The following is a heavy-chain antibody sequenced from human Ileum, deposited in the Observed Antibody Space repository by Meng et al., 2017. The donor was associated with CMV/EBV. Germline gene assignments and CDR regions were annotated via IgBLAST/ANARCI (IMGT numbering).Heavy chain of an antibody. CDR3: ARGLLMTAMARNWFDP. D-gene: IGHD5-18*01. Sequence: PVSDYYINWIRRAPGQGLEWISYMSNSGTVKYYPDSVTCRFTVSRDNAKNSLYLQMNSLRAEDTAVYYCARGLLMTAMARNWFDPWGQGTLVTVSS. V-gene: IGHV3-11*01. J-gene: IGHJ5*02. CDR1: PVSDYY. CDR2: MSNSGTVK.